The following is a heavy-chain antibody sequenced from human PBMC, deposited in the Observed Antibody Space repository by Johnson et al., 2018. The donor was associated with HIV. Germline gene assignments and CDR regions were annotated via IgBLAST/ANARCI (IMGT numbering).Heavy chain of an antibody. D-gene: IGHD5-24*01. CDR2: ISSSGTAK. J-gene: IGHJ3*02. CDR1: GFTFSDYY. Sequence: QVQLVESGGGLVKPGGSLRLSCAASGFTFSDYYMNWMRQAPGKGLEWHSYISSSGTAKYYADSVKGRFTISRDNAKNSLYLQMNSLRAEDTAVYYCAREMAWEDAFDIWGQGTMVTISS. CDR3: AREMAWEDAFDI. V-gene: IGHV3-11*04.